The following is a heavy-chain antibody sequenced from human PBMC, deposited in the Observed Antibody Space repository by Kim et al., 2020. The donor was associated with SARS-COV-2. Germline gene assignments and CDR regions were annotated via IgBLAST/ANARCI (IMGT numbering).Heavy chain of an antibody. D-gene: IGHD2-2*01. CDR2: IGITGGNT. CDR3: TKRTSGDWPFDY. V-gene: IGHV3-23*01. Sequence: GGSLRLSCEASGFTFTSYAMTWVRQAPGKGLERVSRIGITGGNTYYADSVKGRFTISRDNSRDTLFLHMNSLRAEDTAVYYCTKRTSGDWPFDYWGQGTLVTVSS. CDR1: GFTFTSYA. J-gene: IGHJ4*02.